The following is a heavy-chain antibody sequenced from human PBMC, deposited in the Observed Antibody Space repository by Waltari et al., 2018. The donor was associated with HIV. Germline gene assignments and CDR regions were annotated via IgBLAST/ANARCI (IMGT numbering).Heavy chain of an antibody. Sequence: QVQLQESGPGLVKPSGTLSLTCAVSGGSISSSNWWSWVRQPQGKGLEWIGEIYHSGGTNYNPSLKSRVTISVDNSKNQFSLKLSSVTAADTAVYYCARESSVQLGSSGGRANWFDPWGQGTLVTVSS. CDR1: GGSISSSNW. D-gene: IGHD2-15*01. J-gene: IGHJ5*02. CDR3: ARESSVQLGSSGGRANWFDP. CDR2: IYHSGGT. V-gene: IGHV4-4*02.